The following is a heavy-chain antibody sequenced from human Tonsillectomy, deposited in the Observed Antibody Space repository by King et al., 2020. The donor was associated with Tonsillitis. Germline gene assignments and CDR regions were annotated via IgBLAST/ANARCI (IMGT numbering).Heavy chain of an antibody. CDR3: AKEYLPPYSSGWSPLGY. Sequence: VQLVESGGGLVQPGGSLRLSCAASGFTFSSYAMSWVRQAPGKGLEWVSAISGSGGSTYYADSVKGRFTISRDNSKNTLYLQMNSLRAEDTAEYYCAKEYLPPYSSGWSPLGYWGQGTLVTVSS. CDR1: GFTFSSYA. J-gene: IGHJ4*02. D-gene: IGHD6-19*01. V-gene: IGHV3-23*04. CDR2: ISGSGGST.